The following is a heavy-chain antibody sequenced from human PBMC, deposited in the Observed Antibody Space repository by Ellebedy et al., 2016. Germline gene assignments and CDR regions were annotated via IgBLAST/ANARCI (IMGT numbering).Heavy chain of an antibody. CDR2: IVNSGRET. Sequence: GESLKISXTAYGFTFSIAGMTWVRQAPGKGLEWVATIVNSGRETYYADAVKGRFTASRDNAMRSLYLHMDSLTVEDTAVYYCAGDGSEWSRDYWGQGTLVTVSS. J-gene: IGHJ4*02. CDR3: AGDGSEWSRDY. D-gene: IGHD2-8*01. CDR1: GFTFSIAG. V-gene: IGHV3-21*06.